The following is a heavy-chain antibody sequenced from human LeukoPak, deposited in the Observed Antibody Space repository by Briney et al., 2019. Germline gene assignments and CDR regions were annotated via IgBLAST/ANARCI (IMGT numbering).Heavy chain of an antibody. D-gene: IGHD3-10*01. CDR2: ISSSGSTI. Sequence: GSLRLSCAASGFTFSDYYMSWIRQAPGKGLEWVSYISSSGSTIYYADSVKGRFTISRDNAKNSLYLQMNSLRAEDTAVYYCARDEGGTMVRGARYYYYGMDVWGQGTTVTVSS. CDR3: ARDEGGTMVRGARYYYYGMDV. CDR1: GFTFSDYY. V-gene: IGHV3-11*01. J-gene: IGHJ6*02.